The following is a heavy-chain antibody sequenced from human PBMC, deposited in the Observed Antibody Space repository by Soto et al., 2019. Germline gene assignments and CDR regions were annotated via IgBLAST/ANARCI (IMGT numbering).Heavy chain of an antibody. CDR1: GGTFSSYA. Sequence: QVQLVQSGAEVKKPGSSVKVSCKASGGTFSSYAISWVRQAPGQGLEWMGGIIPIFGTANYAQKFQGRVTITADESTGTAYMGLSSLRSEETAVYYCAREGGSGNYRYYAMDVWGQGTTVTVSS. J-gene: IGHJ6*02. CDR2: IIPIFGTA. CDR3: AREGGSGNYRYYAMDV. D-gene: IGHD3-10*01. V-gene: IGHV1-69*12.